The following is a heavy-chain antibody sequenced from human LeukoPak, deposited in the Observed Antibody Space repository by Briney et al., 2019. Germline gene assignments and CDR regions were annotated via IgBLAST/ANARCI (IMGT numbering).Heavy chain of an antibody. CDR3: ARGRIFDY. V-gene: IGHV4-30-4*01. CDR1: GGSISSGDYY. Sequence: NSSETLSLTCTVSGGSISSGDYYWSWIRQPPGKGLEWIGYILYSGSSYYNPSLKSRVTMSVDTSKNQFSLKLSSVTAADTAVYYCARGRIFDYWGQGTLVTVSS. J-gene: IGHJ4*02. CDR2: ILYSGSS.